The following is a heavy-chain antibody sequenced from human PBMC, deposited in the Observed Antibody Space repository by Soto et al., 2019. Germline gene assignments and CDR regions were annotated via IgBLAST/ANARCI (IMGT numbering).Heavy chain of an antibody. Sequence: SETLSLTCTVSGGSISSGGYYWSWIRQHPGKGLEWIGCIYYSGSTYYNPSLKSRLTMSVDTSKNQFSLKLSSVTAADTAVYYCASQYYYGSGSYLGSFDIWGQGTMVTVSS. J-gene: IGHJ3*02. CDR2: IYYSGST. V-gene: IGHV4-31*03. CDR1: GGSISSGGYY. CDR3: ASQYYYGSGSYLGSFDI. D-gene: IGHD3-10*01.